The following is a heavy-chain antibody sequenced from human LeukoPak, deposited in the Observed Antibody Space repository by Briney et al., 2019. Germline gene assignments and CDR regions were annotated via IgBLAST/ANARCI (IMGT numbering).Heavy chain of an antibody. J-gene: IGHJ4*02. D-gene: IGHD1-26*01. CDR1: GGSISSSSYY. Sequence: SSETLSLTCTVSGGSISSSSYYWGWVRQPPRKGLEWIGNIYYSGSTYYNASLQSRVTISIDTSKNQFSLRLSSVTAADTAMYFCAKSGGYGLIDYWGQGTLVTVSS. CDR3: AKSGGYGLIDY. V-gene: IGHV4-39*01. CDR2: IYYSGST.